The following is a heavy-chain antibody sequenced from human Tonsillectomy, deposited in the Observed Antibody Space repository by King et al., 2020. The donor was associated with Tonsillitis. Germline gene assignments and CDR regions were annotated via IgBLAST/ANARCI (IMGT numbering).Heavy chain of an antibody. Sequence: VQLVESGGGVVQPGRSLRLSCAASRFTFSTYAVHWVRQPPGKGLEWVAVISYDGSNKYYADSVKGRFTISRDNSKNTLYLQMNSLRAEDTAIYYCAGGGYYASESPPTGVVYWGQGTLVTVSS. D-gene: IGHD3-10*01. CDR2: ISYDGSNK. V-gene: IGHV3-30-3*01. CDR3: AGGGYYASESPPTGVVY. J-gene: IGHJ4*02. CDR1: RFTFSTYA.